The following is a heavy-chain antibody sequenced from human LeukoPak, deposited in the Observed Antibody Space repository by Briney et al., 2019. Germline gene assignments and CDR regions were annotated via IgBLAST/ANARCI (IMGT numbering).Heavy chain of an antibody. CDR2: IYHSGST. CDR1: GYSISSGYY. D-gene: IGHD1-26*01. Sequence: SETLSLTCAVSGYSISSGYYWGWTRQPPGKGLEWIAIIYHSGSTYYNPSLKSRVTISVDTSKNQFSLRVTSVTAADTAVYYCARHFVRSGSYWADYWGQGTLVTVSS. J-gene: IGHJ4*02. CDR3: ARHFVRSGSYWADY. V-gene: IGHV4-38-2*01.